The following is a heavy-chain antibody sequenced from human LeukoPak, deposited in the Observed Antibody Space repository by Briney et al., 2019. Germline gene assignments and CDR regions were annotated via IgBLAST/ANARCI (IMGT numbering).Heavy chain of an antibody. CDR1: GFTFSSYS. J-gene: IGHJ4*02. CDR2: ISSSSSYI. CDR3: ARDSNPTYYYDSSGYQVDY. V-gene: IGHV3-21*01. Sequence: GGSLRLSCAASGFTFSSYSMNWVRQAPGKGLEWVSSISSSSSYIYYADSVKGRFTISRDNAKNSLYLQMNSLRAEDTAVYYCARDSNPTYYYDSSGYQVDYWGQGTLVTVSS. D-gene: IGHD3-22*01.